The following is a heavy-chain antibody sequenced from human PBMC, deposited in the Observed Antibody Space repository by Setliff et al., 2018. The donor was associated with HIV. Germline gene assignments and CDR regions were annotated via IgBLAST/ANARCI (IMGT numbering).Heavy chain of an antibody. CDR3: ATRLLGYSGYGY. D-gene: IGHD5-12*01. CDR2: VNPGDPST. V-gene: IGHV5-51*01. CDR1: GYNFATYY. Sequence: PGESLTISCRTSGYNFATYYIAWVRQMPGKGPEWMGSVNPGDPSTKYNPSLQVQVTMSADKLINTAYLQWSSLKASDTAMYYCATRLLGYSGYGYWGQGTLVTVSS. J-gene: IGHJ4*02.